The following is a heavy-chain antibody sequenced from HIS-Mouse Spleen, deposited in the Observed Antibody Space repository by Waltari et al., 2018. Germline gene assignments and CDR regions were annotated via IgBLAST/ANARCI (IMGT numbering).Heavy chain of an antibody. CDR2: IYYSGST. D-gene: IGHD6-13*01. J-gene: IGHJ2*01. Sequence: QRQLQESGPGLVKPSETLSLTCTVSGGSISSSSYYWGWIRQPPGKGLEWIGSIYYSGSTYYNPSLKSRVTISVDTSKNQFSLKLSSVTAADMAVYYCAREIPYSSSWYDWYFDLWGRGTLVTVSS. CDR1: GGSISSSSYY. CDR3: AREIPYSSSWYDWYFDL. V-gene: IGHV4-39*07.